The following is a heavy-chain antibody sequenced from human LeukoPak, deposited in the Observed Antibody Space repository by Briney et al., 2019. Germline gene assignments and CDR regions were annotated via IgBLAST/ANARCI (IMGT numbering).Heavy chain of an antibody. D-gene: IGHD5-18*01. CDR1: GFTFSSYA. Sequence: GGSLRLSCAASGFTFSSYAMSWVRQAPGKGLEWVSGISGSGGSTYYADSVKGRFTFSRDNSKNTLYLQMNSLRADDTAVYYCAKSSGYSYGYYFDYWGQGTLVTVSS. V-gene: IGHV3-23*01. CDR2: ISGSGGST. J-gene: IGHJ4*02. CDR3: AKSSGYSYGYYFDY.